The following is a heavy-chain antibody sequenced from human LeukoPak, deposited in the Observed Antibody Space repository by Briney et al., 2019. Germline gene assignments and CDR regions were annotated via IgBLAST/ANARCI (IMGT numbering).Heavy chain of an antibody. CDR3: ARSIMRYYFAY. V-gene: IGHV4-30-4*01. CDR2: IYYSGST. Sequence: PSETLSLTCTVSGGSISSGDYDWSWIRQPPGKGREWIGYIYYSGSTYYNPSLKSRVTISVDTSKNQFSLKLSSVTAADTAVYYCARSIMRYYFAYWGQGTLVTVPS. J-gene: IGHJ4*02. CDR1: GGSISSGDYD. D-gene: IGHD3-16*01.